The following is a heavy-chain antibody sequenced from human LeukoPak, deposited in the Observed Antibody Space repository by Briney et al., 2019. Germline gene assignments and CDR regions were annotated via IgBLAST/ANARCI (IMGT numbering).Heavy chain of an antibody. Sequence: SGPTLVKPTQTLTLTCTFSGFSLSTSGVGVGWIRQPPEKALEWHAYIYWDDDERYSPSLKSRLTITKDTSKNQVVLTVTNMDPVDTATYYCAHRKVDTPMGPWGQGTLVTVSS. J-gene: IGHJ5*02. CDR2: IYWDDDE. V-gene: IGHV2-5*02. CDR3: AHRKVDTPMGP. D-gene: IGHD5-18*01. CDR1: GFSLSTSGVG.